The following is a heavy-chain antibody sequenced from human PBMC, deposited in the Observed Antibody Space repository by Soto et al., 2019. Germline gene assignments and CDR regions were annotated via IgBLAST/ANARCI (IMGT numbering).Heavy chain of an antibody. V-gene: IGHV4-59*01. CDR2: IFYTEST. D-gene: IGHD2-2*03. J-gene: IGHJ4*02. CDR1: AGSISRYY. CDR3: ARVDRGAFDH. Sequence: SETRSLTCTVSAGSISRYYWIWIRQPPGKGLEWIGSIFYTESTDYNPSLKSRVTISLDTSKNHFPLNLSSVTAADTAVYYCARVDRGAFDHWGQGTLVTVSS.